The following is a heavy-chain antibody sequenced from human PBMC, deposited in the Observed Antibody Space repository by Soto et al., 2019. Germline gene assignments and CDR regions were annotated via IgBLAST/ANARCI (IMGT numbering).Heavy chain of an antibody. D-gene: IGHD6-6*01. V-gene: IGHV1-3*01. J-gene: IGHJ6*03. CDR3: ARSYSSSSYYYYYMDV. CDR2: INAGNGNT. Sequence: ASVKVSCKASGYTFTSYAMHWVRQAPGQRLEWMGWINAGNGNTKYSQKFQGRVTITRDTSASTAYMELSSLRSEDTAVYYCARSYSSSSYYYYYMDVWGKGTTVTVSS. CDR1: GYTFTSYA.